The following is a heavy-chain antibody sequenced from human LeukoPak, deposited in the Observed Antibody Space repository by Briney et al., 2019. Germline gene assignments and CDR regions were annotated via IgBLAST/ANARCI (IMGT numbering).Heavy chain of an antibody. V-gene: IGHV3-23*01. CDR2: ISDSGGNT. D-gene: IGHD3-10*01. Sequence: GGSLRLSCAASGFTFSTYAMSWVRLAPGKGLEWVSTISDSGGNTYYADSVKGRFTISRDNSKYTLYLQMNSLRAEDTAFYYCAKSHSVAQRGYFDFWAREPWSPSPQ. CDR3: AKSHSVAQRGYFDF. CDR1: GFTFSTYA. J-gene: IGHJ4*02.